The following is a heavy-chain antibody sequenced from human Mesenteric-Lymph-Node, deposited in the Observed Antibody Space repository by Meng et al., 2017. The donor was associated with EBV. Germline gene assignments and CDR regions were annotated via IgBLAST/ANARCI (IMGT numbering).Heavy chain of an antibody. CDR2: INHSGST. CDR1: GGSFSDYF. CDR3: ARPRIRYGSGSYYY. J-gene: IGHJ4*02. D-gene: IGHD3-10*01. Sequence: QWRLRQGGAGLLKPSETLSLTCAVHGGSFSDYFWTWIRQAPGKGLEWVGEINHSGSTKYNPSLKSRVTISVDTSKNQISLNLNSVTAADTAVYYCARPRIRYGSGSYYYWGQGTLVTVSS. V-gene: IGHV4-34*01.